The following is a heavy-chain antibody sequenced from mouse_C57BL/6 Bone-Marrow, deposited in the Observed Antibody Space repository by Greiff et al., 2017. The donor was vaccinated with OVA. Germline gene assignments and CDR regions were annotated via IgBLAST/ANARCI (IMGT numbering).Heavy chain of an antibody. Sequence: VQLQQSGAELVKPGASVKLSCKASGYTFTEYTIHWVKQRSGQGLEWIGWFYPGSGSIKYNEKFKDKATLTADKSSSTVYMELRSLTSEDTAVYYCAREYSNSWYFDVWGTGTTVTVSS. CDR3: AREYSNSWYFDV. CDR1: GYTFTEYT. V-gene: IGHV1-62-2*01. CDR2: FYPGSGSI. D-gene: IGHD2-5*01. J-gene: IGHJ1*03.